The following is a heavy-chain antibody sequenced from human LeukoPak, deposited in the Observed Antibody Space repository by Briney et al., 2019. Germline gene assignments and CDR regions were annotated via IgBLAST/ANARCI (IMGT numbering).Heavy chain of an antibody. J-gene: IGHJ4*02. V-gene: IGHV3-23*01. Sequence: GGSLRLSCEASGFIFSNYAMSWVRQAPGKGLEWVSIITGSGGNSYYTDSVKGRFTLSRDNSKNTLFLQMNSLRAEDTAVYFCAKKSLWSGPFDYWGQGTLVTVSS. CDR3: AKKSLWSGPFDY. D-gene: IGHD3-3*01. CDR1: GFIFSNYA. CDR2: ITGSGGNS.